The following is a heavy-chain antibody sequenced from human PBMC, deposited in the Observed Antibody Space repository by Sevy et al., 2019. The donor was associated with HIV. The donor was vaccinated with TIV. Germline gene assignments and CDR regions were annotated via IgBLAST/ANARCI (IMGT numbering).Heavy chain of an antibody. CDR3: ARSNPYYDFWSGYMTSGYFDF. CDR1: GDSISSSSYY. Sequence: SETLSLTCIVSGDSISSSSYYWGWIRQPPGKGLEWIASISYSGNTYYNPSLKSRTTMSIDTSKNQFFLTLNSVTAPDAVMYYCARSNPYYDFWSGYMTSGYFDFWGPGTLVTVSS. D-gene: IGHD3-3*01. J-gene: IGHJ4*02. CDR2: ISYSGNT. V-gene: IGHV4-39*01.